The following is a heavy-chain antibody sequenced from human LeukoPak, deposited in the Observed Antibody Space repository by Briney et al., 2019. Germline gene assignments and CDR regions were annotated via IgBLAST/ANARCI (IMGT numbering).Heavy chain of an antibody. CDR2: IYYSGST. V-gene: IGHV4-59*12. Sequence: SETLSLTCTVSGGSISSYYWSWIRQPPGKGLEWIGYIYYSGSTYYNPSLKSRVTISIETSRNQFSLKLTSVTAADTAVYYCARDRRYNTAPHDAFDIWGQGTVVTISS. CDR1: GGSISSYY. J-gene: IGHJ3*02. CDR3: ARDRRYNTAPHDAFDI. D-gene: IGHD1-14*01.